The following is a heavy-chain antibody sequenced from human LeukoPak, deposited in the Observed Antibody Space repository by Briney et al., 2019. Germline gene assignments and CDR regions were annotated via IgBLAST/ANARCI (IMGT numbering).Heavy chain of an antibody. CDR1: GGSISSGGYY. D-gene: IGHD4-17*01. J-gene: IGHJ4*02. Sequence: SETLSLTCTVSGGSISSGGYYWSWIRQHPGQGLEWIGYIYYSGSTYYNPSLKSRVTISVDTSKNQFSLKLSSVTAADTAVYYCASSYGGNPGDFDYWGQGTLVTVSS. V-gene: IGHV4-31*03. CDR2: IYYSGST. CDR3: ASSYGGNPGDFDY.